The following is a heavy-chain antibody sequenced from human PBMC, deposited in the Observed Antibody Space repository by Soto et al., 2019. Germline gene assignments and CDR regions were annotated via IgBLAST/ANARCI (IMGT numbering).Heavy chain of an antibody. CDR3: ADPLDLDV. J-gene: IGHJ6*04. D-gene: IGHD3-16*02. CDR2: IEPDGSEK. Sequence: VQLVQSGGGLVQPGGSLRLSCAASGFTFSSSWMSWVRQAPGKGLEWVATIEPDGSEKYYVDSVKGRFTISRDNAKNSLYLQMNSLRVEDTAVFYCADPLDLDVWGKGATVTVSS. V-gene: IGHV3-7*01. CDR1: GFTFSSSW.